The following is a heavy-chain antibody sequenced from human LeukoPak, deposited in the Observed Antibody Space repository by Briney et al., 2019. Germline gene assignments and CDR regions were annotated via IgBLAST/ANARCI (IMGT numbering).Heavy chain of an antibody. CDR2: IYYSGST. CDR3: AATYYDFWSGYYYYFDY. D-gene: IGHD3-3*01. Sequence: SETLSLTCTASGGSISSYYWGWIRQPPGKGLEWIGYIYYSGSTNYNPSLKSRVTISVDTSKNQFSLKLSSVTAADTAVYYCAATYYDFWSGYYYYFDYWGQGTLVTVSS. CDR1: GGSISSYY. J-gene: IGHJ4*02. V-gene: IGHV4-59*01.